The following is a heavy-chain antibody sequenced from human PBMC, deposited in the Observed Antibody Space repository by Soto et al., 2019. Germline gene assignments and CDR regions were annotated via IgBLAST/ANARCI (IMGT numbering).Heavy chain of an antibody. CDR2: ISGSGGST. D-gene: IGHD3-10*01. J-gene: IGHJ4*02. CDR3: AKRSASLFDY. V-gene: IGHV3-23*01. CDR1: GFTFRSYA. Sequence: EVQLLESGGGLVQPGGSLRLSCAASGFTFRSYAMSWVRQAPGKGLEWVSDISGSGGSTYYADSVKGRFTISRDNSKNTLYLQMNSLSAEDTAIYYCAKRSASLFDYWGQGTLVTVSS.